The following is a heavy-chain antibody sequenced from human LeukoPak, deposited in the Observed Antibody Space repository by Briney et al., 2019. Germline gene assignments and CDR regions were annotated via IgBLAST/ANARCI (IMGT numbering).Heavy chain of an antibody. D-gene: IGHD2-21*02. CDR3: ARGPADVIVVATDFDY. CDR1: GGSISSSSYY. J-gene: IGHJ4*02. Sequence: SETLSLTCTVSGGSISSSSYYWGWIRQPPGKGLEWIGSIYYSGSTYYNPSLKSRVTISVDTSKNQFSLKLSSVTSSDTAVYYCARGPADVIVVATDFDYWGQGTLVTVSS. CDR2: IYYSGST. V-gene: IGHV4-39*07.